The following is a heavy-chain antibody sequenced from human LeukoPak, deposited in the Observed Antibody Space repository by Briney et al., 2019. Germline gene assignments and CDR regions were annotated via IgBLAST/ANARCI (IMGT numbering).Heavy chain of an antibody. CDR1: GGSISSYY. D-gene: IGHD5-24*01. CDR2: IYTSGST. Sequence: PSETLSLTCTVSGGSISSYYWSWIRQPPGKGLEWIGYIYTSGSTNYNPSLKSRVTISVDTSKNQFSLKLSSVTAADTAVYYCARYARDGYNKYYFDYWGQGTLVTVSS. J-gene: IGHJ4*02. V-gene: IGHV4-4*09. CDR3: ARYARDGYNKYYFDY.